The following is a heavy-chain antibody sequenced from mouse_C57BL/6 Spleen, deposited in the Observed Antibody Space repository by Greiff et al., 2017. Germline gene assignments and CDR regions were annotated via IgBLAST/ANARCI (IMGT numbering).Heavy chain of an antibody. V-gene: IGHV1-55*01. CDR1: GYTFTSYW. CDR3: ARYYGSSPQGRLAFFDY. D-gene: IGHD1-1*01. CDR2: IYPGSGST. Sequence: QVQLQQPGAELVKPGASVKMSCKASGYTFTSYWITWVKQRPGQGLEWIGDIYPGSGSTNYNEKFKSKDTLTVDTSSSTAYMQLSSLTSEDSAVYYCARYYGSSPQGRLAFFDYWGQGTTLTVSS. J-gene: IGHJ2*01.